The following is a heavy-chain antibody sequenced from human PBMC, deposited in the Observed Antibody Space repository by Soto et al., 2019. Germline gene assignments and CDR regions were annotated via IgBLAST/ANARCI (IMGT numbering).Heavy chain of an antibody. CDR3: ARARSSGWYGNWFDP. V-gene: IGHV3-9*01. J-gene: IGHJ5*02. D-gene: IGHD6-19*01. Sequence: EVQLVESGGGLVQPGRSLRLSCAASGFTFDDYAMHWVRQAPGKGLEWVSGINWNSDSKGYADSVKGRFIIYRDNAKSSLYLQMNSLRAEDTALYYCARARSSGWYGNWFDPWGQGTLVTVSS. CDR1: GFTFDDYA. CDR2: INWNSDSK.